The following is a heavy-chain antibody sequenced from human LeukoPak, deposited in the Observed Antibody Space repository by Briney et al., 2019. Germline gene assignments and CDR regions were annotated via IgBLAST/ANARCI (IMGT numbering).Heavy chain of an antibody. CDR1: GFTFSSYA. CDR2: ISSNGGST. J-gene: IGHJ1*01. CDR3: VKPYSGSYYSPEYFQH. D-gene: IGHD1-26*01. V-gene: IGHV3-64D*09. Sequence: TGGSLRLSCSASGFTFSSYAMHWVRQAPGKGLEYVSAISSNGGSTYYADSVKGRFTIPRDNSKNTLYLQMSSLRAEDTAVYYCVKPYSGSYYSPEYFQHWGQGTLVTVSS.